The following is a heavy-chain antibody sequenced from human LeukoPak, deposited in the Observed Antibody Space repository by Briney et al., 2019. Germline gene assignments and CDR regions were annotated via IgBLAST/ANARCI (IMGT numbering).Heavy chain of an antibody. CDR3: ARPSWISTAYAVC. D-gene: IGHD2-2*01. Sequence: PGGSLRLSCVASGFSFTNYAMSWVRQAPARGPEWLSIMKGGGEAFYSDSVKVRCTLSRDISRNTVYLQLNNLRVEDTAIYYCARPSWISTAYAVCWGQGTQVTVSS. V-gene: IGHV3-23*01. CDR2: MKGGGEA. CDR1: GFSFTNYA. J-gene: IGHJ4*02.